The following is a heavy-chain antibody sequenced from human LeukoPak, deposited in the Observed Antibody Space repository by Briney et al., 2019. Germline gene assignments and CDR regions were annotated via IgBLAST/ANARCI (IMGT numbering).Heavy chain of an antibody. CDR1: GFTFSSYS. V-gene: IGHV3-23*01. J-gene: IGHJ6*03. Sequence: GGSLRLSCAASGFTFSSYSMNWVRQAPGKGLEWVSAISGSGGSTYYADSVKGRFTISRDNSKNTLYLQMNSLRAEDTAVYHCAKSPVLLGSGWYLDCYYYYMDVWGKGTTVTVSS. D-gene: IGHD6-19*01. CDR3: AKSPVLLGSGWYLDCYYYYMDV. CDR2: ISGSGGST.